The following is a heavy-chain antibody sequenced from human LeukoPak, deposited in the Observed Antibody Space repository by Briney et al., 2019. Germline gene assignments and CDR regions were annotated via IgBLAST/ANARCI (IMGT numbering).Heavy chain of an antibody. V-gene: IGHV3-15*01. J-gene: IGHJ4*02. CDR2: IKSKTDGGTT. CDR3: TTPDYDSSGYYYGYFDY. Sequence: GGSLRLSCAASGFTFSNAWMSWVRQAPGKVLEWVGRIKSKTDGGTTDYAAPVKGRFTISRDDSKNTLYLQMNSLKTEDTAVYYCTTPDYDSSGYYYGYFDYWGQGTLVTVSS. D-gene: IGHD3-22*01. CDR1: GFTFSNAW.